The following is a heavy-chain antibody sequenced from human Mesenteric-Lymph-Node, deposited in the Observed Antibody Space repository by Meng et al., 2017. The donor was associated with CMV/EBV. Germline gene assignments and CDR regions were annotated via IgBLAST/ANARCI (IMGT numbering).Heavy chain of an antibody. D-gene: IGHD5-24*01. J-gene: IGHJ3*02. Sequence: GESLKISCTASGFTFRSYGIHWVRQAPGKGLEWVAFIRYDGSNKYYADSVKDRFTISRDNSKNTLFLQVNSLRAEDTAVYYCVKDERGAFDIWGQGTMVTVSS. V-gene: IGHV3-30*02. CDR1: GFTFRSYG. CDR2: IRYDGSNK. CDR3: VKDERGAFDI.